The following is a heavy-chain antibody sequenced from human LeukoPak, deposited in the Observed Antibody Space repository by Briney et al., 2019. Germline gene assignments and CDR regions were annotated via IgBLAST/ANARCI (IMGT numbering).Heavy chain of an antibody. V-gene: IGHV1-46*01. CDR3: ARDVGHIVVVTARGDAFDI. CDR1: GYTFTSYY. D-gene: IGHD2-21*02. J-gene: IGHJ3*02. CDR2: INPRGGST. Sequence: ASVKVSCKASGYTFTSYYMHWVRQAPGQGLEWMGIINPRGGSTSYAQKFQGRVTMTRDTSTSTVYMELSSLRSEDTAVYYCARDVGHIVVVTARGDAFDIWGQGTMVTVSS.